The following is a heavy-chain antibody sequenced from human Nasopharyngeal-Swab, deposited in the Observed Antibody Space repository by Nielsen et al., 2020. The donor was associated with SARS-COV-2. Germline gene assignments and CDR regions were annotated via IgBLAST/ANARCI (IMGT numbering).Heavy chain of an antibody. V-gene: IGHV3-9*03. Sequence: SLKISCAASGFTFDDYAMHWVRQAPGKGLEWVSGISWNSGSTGYADSVKGRFTIPRDNAKNSLYLQMNSLRVEDMAFYYCAKATNARYDFWSGSFDYWGQGTLVTVSS. CDR2: ISWNSGST. CDR1: GFTFDDYA. D-gene: IGHD3-3*01. J-gene: IGHJ4*02. CDR3: AKATNARYDFWSGSFDY.